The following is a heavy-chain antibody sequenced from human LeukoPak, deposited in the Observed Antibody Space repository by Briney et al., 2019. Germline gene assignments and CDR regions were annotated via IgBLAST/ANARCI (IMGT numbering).Heavy chain of an antibody. J-gene: IGHJ4*02. D-gene: IGHD1-26*01. CDR3: GRDLGGRSGY. V-gene: IGHV3-74*01. CDR1: GFTFRTYW. Sequence: GGSLRLSCAVSGFTFRTYWMHWVRQVPGEGLVWVSRINEDGSITNYADSVKGRFSISRDHAKNTLYLQMNSLRAEDTAVYYCGRDLGGRSGYWGQGTLVTVSS. CDR2: INEDGSIT.